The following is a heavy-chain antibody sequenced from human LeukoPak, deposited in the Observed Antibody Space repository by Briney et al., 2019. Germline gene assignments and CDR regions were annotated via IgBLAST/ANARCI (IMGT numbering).Heavy chain of an antibody. Sequence: PGGSLRLSCAVSGFTFSSYWMHWVRQAPGKGLVWVSRINSGGSSTSYADSVKGRFTISRDNSKNSLYLQMNSLRTEDTALYYCAKGIGYCSGGSCYYDYWGQGTLVTVSS. J-gene: IGHJ4*02. CDR1: GFTFSSYW. CDR3: AKGIGYCSGGSCYYDY. CDR2: INSGGSST. D-gene: IGHD2-15*01. V-gene: IGHV3-74*01.